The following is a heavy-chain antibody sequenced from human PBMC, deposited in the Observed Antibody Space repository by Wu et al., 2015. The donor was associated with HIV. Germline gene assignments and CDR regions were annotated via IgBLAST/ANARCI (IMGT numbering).Heavy chain of an antibody. J-gene: IGHJ6*02. CDR2: IIPIFGTA. Sequence: QVQLVQSGAEVKKPGSSVKVSCKASGGTFSSYAISWVRQAPGQGLEWMGRIIPIFGTANYAQKFQGRVTITADESTSTAYMGLSSLRSEDTAVYYCARDPGSIAVAGTNYYYYYGMDVWGQGTTVTVSS. D-gene: IGHD6-19*01. V-gene: IGHV1-69*13. CDR3: ARDPGSIAVAGTNYYYYYGMDV. CDR1: GGTFSSYA.